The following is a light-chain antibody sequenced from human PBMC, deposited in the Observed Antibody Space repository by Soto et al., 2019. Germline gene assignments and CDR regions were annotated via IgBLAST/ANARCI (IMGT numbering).Light chain of an antibody. V-gene: IGKV3-11*01. CDR2: DAS. CDR1: TSVRTY. J-gene: IGKJ1*01. CDR3: QQRSNWPRT. Sequence: EIVLTQSPATLSFSPGERATLSCRAGTSVRTYLAWYQQNPGQAPRLLIYDASNRATGIPARFSGSGSGTDFTLTISSLEPEDFAVYYCQQRSNWPRTFGQGTKVDIK.